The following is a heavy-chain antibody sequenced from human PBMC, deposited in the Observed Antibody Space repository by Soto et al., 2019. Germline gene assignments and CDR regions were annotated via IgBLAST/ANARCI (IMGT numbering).Heavy chain of an antibody. V-gene: IGHV3-21*01. D-gene: IGHD2-2*01. CDR2: ISSSSSYI. CDR1: GFTFSSYS. J-gene: IGHJ3*02. Sequence: GGSLRLSCAASGFTFSSYSMNWVRQAPGKGLEWVSSISSSSSYIYYADSVKGRFTISRDNAKNSLYLQMNSPRAEDTAVYYCAISSTKYCSSTSCYAFDIWGQGTMVTVSS. CDR3: AISSTKYCSSTSCYAFDI.